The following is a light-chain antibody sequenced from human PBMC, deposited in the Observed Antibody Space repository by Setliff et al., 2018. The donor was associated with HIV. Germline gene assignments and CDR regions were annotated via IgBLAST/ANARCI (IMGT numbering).Light chain of an antibody. J-gene: IGLJ2*01. CDR1: SSDVGDYKL. CDR3: SSYTTTIEGVV. V-gene: IGLV2-14*01. Sequence: QSALAQPASVSASPGQSITISCTGSSSDVGDYKLVSWYQQHPGKAPKLIIFEVNNRPSGVSNRFSGSKSGNTASLTISGLQADDEADYYCSSYTTTIEGVVFGGGTKVTV. CDR2: EVN.